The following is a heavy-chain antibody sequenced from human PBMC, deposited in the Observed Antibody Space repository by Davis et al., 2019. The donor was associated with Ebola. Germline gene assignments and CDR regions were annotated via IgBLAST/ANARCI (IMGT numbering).Heavy chain of an antibody. J-gene: IGHJ6*03. V-gene: IGHV1-2*02. CDR1: GYTFTSYY. Sequence: ASVKVSCKASGYTFTSYYMHWVRQAPGQGLEWMGWINPNSGGTNYAQKFQGRVTMTRDTSISTAYMELSRLRSDDTAVYYCARISRVPAAKYYYYYYYMDVWGKGTTVTVSS. D-gene: IGHD2-2*01. CDR3: ARISRVPAAKYYYYYYYMDV. CDR2: INPNSGGT.